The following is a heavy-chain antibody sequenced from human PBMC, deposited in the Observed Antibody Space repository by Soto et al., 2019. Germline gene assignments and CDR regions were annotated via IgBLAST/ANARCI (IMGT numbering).Heavy chain of an antibody. J-gene: IGHJ1*01. D-gene: IGHD2-21*01. V-gene: IGHV3-49*04. CDR2: IRSKTYGGIT. CDR3: ARAGILGREYFHH. Sequence: GGSLRLSCAASGFTFSSYSMHWVRQAPGKGLEWVGFIRSKTYGGITEYAASVKCRITISRDDSKSIAYLQMNSLTTEDTAVYYCARAGILGREYFHHWGQGTLVTVSS. CDR1: GFTFSSYS.